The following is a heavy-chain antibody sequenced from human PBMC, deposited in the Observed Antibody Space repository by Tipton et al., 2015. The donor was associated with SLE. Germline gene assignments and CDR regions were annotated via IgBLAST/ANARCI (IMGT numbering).Heavy chain of an antibody. V-gene: IGHV4-38-2*01. CDR1: GFTFSSYW. CDR2: IYHSGST. J-gene: IGHJ5*02. CDR3: ARHITMVQGVIMGWFDP. Sequence: LRLSCAASGFTFSSYWMHWVRQAPGKGLEWFGSIYHSGSTYYNPSLKSRVTISVDTSKNQFSLKLSSVTAADTAVYYCARHITMVQGVIMGWFDPWGQGTLVTVSS. D-gene: IGHD3-10*01.